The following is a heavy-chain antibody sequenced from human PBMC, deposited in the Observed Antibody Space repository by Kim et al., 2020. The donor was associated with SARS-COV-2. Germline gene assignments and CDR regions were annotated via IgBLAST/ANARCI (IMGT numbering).Heavy chain of an antibody. CDR2: ST. CDR3: ARGNYDYFY. Sequence: STNYNPSLKSRVTISVDTSKNQFSLKLSSVTAADTAVYYCARGNYDYFYWGQGTLVTVSS. D-gene: IGHD3-22*01. V-gene: IGHV4-34*01. J-gene: IGHJ4*02.